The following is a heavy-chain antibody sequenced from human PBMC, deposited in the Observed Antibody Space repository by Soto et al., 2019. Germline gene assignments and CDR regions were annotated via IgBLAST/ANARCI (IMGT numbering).Heavy chain of an antibody. CDR3: ASRGSP. CDR1: GGSISSGGYS. Sequence: QLQLQESGSGLVKPSQTLSLTCAVSGGSISSGGYSWSWIRQPPGKGLEWIGYIYYSKSTYFNPSPKTRVTRSLDTSKNQFSLRLTSVTAADPAVYYCASRGSPWGQGSLVPVSS. CDR2: IYYSKST. D-gene: IGHD1-26*01. V-gene: IGHV4-30-2*05. J-gene: IGHJ5*02.